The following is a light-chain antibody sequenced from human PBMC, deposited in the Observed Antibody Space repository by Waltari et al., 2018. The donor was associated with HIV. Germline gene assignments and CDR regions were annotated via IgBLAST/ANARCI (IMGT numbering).Light chain of an antibody. V-gene: IGKV2-28*01. CDR3: MQALQTPLIT. J-gene: IGKJ5*01. CDR1: QSILNSNGFNY. CDR2: LGS. Sequence: IVMTQSPLSLPVPPGEPASISCRSSQSILNSNGFNYLDWSLQKPGQSPRLLIYLGSNRAPGVPDRFSGSGSGTDFTLKISRVEAEDVGVYYCMQALQTPLITFGQGTRLEIK.